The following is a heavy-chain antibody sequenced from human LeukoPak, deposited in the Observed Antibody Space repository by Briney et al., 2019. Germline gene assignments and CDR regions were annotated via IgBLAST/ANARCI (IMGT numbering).Heavy chain of an antibody. CDR2: INPSGGST. CDR3: ARDKVGGFDY. V-gene: IGHV1-46*01. J-gene: IGHJ4*02. CDR1: GYTLTSYD. Sequence: GASVKVSCKASGYTLTSYDINWVRQATGQGLEWMGIINPSGGSTSYAQKFQGRVTMTRDTSTSTVYMELSSLRSEDTAVYYCARDKVGGFDYWGQGTLVTASS.